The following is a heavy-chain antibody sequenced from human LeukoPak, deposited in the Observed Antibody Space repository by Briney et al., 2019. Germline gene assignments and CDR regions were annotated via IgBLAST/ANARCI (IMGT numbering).Heavy chain of an antibody. D-gene: IGHD5-18*01. CDR3: ARVADTAMNYFDY. J-gene: IGHJ4*02. CDR1: GASISSGDYY. CDR2: VYYSGST. V-gene: IGHV4-30-4*08. Sequence: SETLSLTCTVSGASISSGDYYWSWIRQPPGKGLEWIGDVYYSGSTYYNTSLKSRLTITVDTSKNQFSLKLSSVTAADTAVYYCARVADTAMNYFDYWGQGTLVTVSS.